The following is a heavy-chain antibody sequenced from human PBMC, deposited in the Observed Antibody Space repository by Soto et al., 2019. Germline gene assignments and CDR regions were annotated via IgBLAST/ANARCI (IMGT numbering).Heavy chain of an antibody. Sequence: QVQLVQSGAEVKKPGASVKVSCKSFGYTFIAYYLHWVRQAPGQGLEWMGWINPNSGGTNYAQKFQGRVTMTRDTSISTAYMELSRLTSDDPAVYYCANVLRTGSPPYYWGQGTLVTVSS. CDR3: ANVLRTGSPPYY. J-gene: IGHJ4*02. CDR1: GYTFIAYY. CDR2: INPNSGGT. V-gene: IGHV1-2*02.